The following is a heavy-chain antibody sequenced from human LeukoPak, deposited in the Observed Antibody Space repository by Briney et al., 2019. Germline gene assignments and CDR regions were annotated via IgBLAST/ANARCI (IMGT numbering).Heavy chain of an antibody. CDR3: ARDYYGFWSGYYSAFDI. Sequence: GASVKVSCKGSGYTLSNHAFSWVRQATGQGLEWMGWISADNGNTNHAQKFQGRVSLTTDTSTSTAYMELSSLRSEDTAVYYCARDYYGFWSGYYSAFDIWGQGTMVTVSS. CDR2: ISADNGNT. J-gene: IGHJ3*02. V-gene: IGHV1-18*04. D-gene: IGHD3-3*01. CDR1: GYTLSNHA.